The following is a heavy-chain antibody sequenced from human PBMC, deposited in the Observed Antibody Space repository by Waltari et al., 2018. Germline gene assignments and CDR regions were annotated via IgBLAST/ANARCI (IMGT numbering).Heavy chain of an antibody. V-gene: IGHV3-33*01. CDR2: IWYDGTKT. J-gene: IGHJ6*02. CDR1: GFTFSSYA. Sequence: QMQLVESGVGVVQPGRSLRLSCATSGFTFSSYARHWVRQAPGKGLGWGAFIWYDGTKTYQADSVRGRFSISRDNFQSILYLQMDSLRAEDTAVYYCARVHGRVHYYGMDIWGQGTTVIVSS. D-gene: IGHD3-10*01. CDR3: ARVHGRVHYYGMDI.